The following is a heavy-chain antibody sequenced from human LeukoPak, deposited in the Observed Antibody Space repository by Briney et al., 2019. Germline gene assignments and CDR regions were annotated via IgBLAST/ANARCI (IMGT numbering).Heavy chain of an antibody. CDR3: ERGLRYYYDSSGYHEAFDY. V-gene: IGHV3-20*04. D-gene: IGHD3-22*01. CDR2: ISWNGGST. CDR1: GFTFDDYS. J-gene: IGHJ4*02. Sequence: GGSLRLSCAASGFTFDDYSMSWVRQAPGKGLEWDSGISWNGGSTCYADSVKGRFTISRDNAKNSLYLQMNSLRVEDTALYYCERGLRYYYDSSGYHEAFDYWGQGTLVTVSS.